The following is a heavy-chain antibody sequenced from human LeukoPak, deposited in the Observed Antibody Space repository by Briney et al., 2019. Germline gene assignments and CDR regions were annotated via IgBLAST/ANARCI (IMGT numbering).Heavy chain of an antibody. J-gene: IGHJ4*02. V-gene: IGHV3-15*07. D-gene: IGHD1-26*01. CDR2: IKSKTDGGTT. CDR1: GFDFNTYP. Sequence: GGSLRLSCAASGFDFNTYPMNWVRQAPGKGLEWVGRIKSKTDGGTTDYAAPVKGRFTISRDDSKNTLYLQMNSLKTEDTAVYYCTTGADISIVGATGPDYWGQGTLVTVSS. CDR3: TTGADISIVGATGPDY.